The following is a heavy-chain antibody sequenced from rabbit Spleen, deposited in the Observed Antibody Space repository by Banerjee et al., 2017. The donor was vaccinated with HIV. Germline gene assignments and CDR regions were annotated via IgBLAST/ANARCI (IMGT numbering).Heavy chain of an antibody. CDR1: GFDFSRYG. J-gene: IGHJ4*01. CDR3: ARALDGLSGWGAFNL. D-gene: IGHD4-1*01. CDR2: IAGSSSGFT. V-gene: IGHV1S45*01. Sequence: QQQLVESGGGLVQPGGSLKLSCKASGFDFSRYGVSWVRQAPGKGLEWISCIAGSSSGFTYSATWATGRFTISKTSSTTVTLQMTSLTVADTATYFCARALDGLSGWGAFNLWGPGTLVTVS.